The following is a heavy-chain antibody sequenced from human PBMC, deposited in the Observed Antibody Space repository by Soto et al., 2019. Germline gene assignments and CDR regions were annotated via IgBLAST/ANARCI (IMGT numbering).Heavy chain of an antibody. V-gene: IGHV4-31*03. CDR2: NYYSGIT. J-gene: IGHJ6*02. Sequence: QVQLQESGPGLVKPSQTLSLTCTVSGGSISSGGYYWTWIRQHPGKGLEWIGYNYYSGITYYNPSLKSRVTXSXGXSXXQFSLKLSSVTAADTAVYYCARGSSIAGLYYGMDVWGQGTTVTVSS. D-gene: IGHD6-6*01. CDR3: ARGSSIAGLYYGMDV. CDR1: GGSISSGGYY.